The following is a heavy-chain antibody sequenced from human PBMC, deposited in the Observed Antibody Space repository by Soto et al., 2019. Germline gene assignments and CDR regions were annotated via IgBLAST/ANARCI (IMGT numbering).Heavy chain of an antibody. CDR3: TTHPRYCSSASCIAGDWLDY. J-gene: IGHJ4*02. V-gene: IGHV3-15*05. Sequence: EVQLVESGGGLVKPGGSLRLSCAASGFTFSNAWMSWVRQAPGKGLEWVGRIKSKTDGGTTDYAAPVKGRFTISRDDSKNTLYLQMNSLKTEDTAVYYCTTHPRYCSSASCIAGDWLDYWGQGSLVTVSS. D-gene: IGHD2-2*01. CDR2: IKSKTDGGTT. CDR1: GFTFSNAW.